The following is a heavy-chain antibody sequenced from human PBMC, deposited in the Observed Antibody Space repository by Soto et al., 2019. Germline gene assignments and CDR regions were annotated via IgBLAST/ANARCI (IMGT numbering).Heavy chain of an antibody. CDR3: ARTLSKEYCSGGSCYSSTYGAFDI. D-gene: IGHD2-15*01. Sequence: PSETLSLTCAVYGGSLSGYYWSWIRQPPGNGLEWIGEIYHSGSTNYNPSLKSRVTISVDKSKNQFSLKLSSVTAADTAVYYCARTLSKEYCSGGSCYSSTYGAFDIWGQGTMVTVS. CDR1: GGSLSGYY. J-gene: IGHJ3*02. CDR2: IYHSGST. V-gene: IGHV4-34*01.